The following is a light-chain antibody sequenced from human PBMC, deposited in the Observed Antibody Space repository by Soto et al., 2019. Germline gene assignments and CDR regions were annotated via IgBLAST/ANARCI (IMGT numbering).Light chain of an antibody. V-gene: IGKV4-1*01. Sequence: DIVMTQSPDSLAVSLGERATINCKSSRTVLYSSNNKNYLSWYQQKPRQPPRLLIYWASTREPGVPDRFSGSGSGTDFTLTISSLQAEDVAVFYCQQYYTTPWTFGQGTKVEIK. CDR1: RTVLYSSNNKNY. CDR2: WAS. CDR3: QQYYTTPWT. J-gene: IGKJ1*01.